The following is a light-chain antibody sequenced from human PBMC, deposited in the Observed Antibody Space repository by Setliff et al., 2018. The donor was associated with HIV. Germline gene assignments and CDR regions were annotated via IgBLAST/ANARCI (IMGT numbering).Light chain of an antibody. CDR3: QMWDRSSDHYV. Sequence: LTQPPSVSVAPGKTASISCGGNNIASKSVHWYQHKPGQAPVLVIYYNSDRPSGIPERFSGSNSGNTATLTISRVEAGDEADYYCQMWDRSSDHYVFGTWTKVTV. CDR2: YNS. V-gene: IGLV3-21*04. J-gene: IGLJ1*01. CDR1: NIASKS.